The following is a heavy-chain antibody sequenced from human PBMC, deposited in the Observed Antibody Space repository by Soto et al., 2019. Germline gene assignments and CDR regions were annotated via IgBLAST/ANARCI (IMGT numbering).Heavy chain of an antibody. J-gene: IGHJ6*02. CDR2: INPNSGGT. D-gene: IGHD4-4*01. CDR3: ARDFTPGNGNYYYYGMDV. V-gene: IGHV1-2*04. CDR1: GYTFTGYY. Sequence: GASVKVSCKASGYTFTGYYMHWVRQAPGQGLEWMGWINPNSGGTNYAQKFQGWVTMTRDTSISTAYMELSRLRSDDTAVYYCARDFTPGNGNYYYYGMDVWGQGTTVTV.